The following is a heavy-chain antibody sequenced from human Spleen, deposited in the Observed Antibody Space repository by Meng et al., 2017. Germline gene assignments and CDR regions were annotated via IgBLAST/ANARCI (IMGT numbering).Heavy chain of an antibody. CDR1: GYTFTAYY. J-gene: IGHJ6*02. CDR2: INTNTGNP. Sequence: ASVKVSCKASGYTFTAYYIHWVRQAPGQGLEWMGWINTNTGNPTYAQGFTGRFVFSLDTSVSTAYLQISSLKAEDTAVYYCARRGRGIADHGYKYGMDVWGQGTTVTVSS. V-gene: IGHV7-4-1*02. D-gene: IGHD6-13*01. CDR3: ARRGRGIADHGYKYGMDV.